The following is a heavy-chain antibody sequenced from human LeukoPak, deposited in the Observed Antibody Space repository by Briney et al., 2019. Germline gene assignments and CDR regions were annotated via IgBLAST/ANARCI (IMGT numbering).Heavy chain of an antibody. J-gene: IGHJ6*03. CDR1: GFTFSTYG. V-gene: IGHV3-30*03. D-gene: IGHD4-17*01. Sequence: GGSLRLSCAASGFTFSTYGMHWVRQAPGKGLEWVAVISYDGSNKYYADSVKGRFTISRDNAKNTLYLQMNSLRAEDTAVYYCARATTGYYYYMDVWGKGTTVTVSS. CDR3: ARATTGYYYYMDV. CDR2: ISYDGSNK.